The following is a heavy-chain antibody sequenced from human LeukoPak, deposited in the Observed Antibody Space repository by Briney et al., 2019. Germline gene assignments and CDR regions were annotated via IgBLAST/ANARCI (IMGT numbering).Heavy chain of an antibody. CDR3: ASLPTVYSRGYLAL. CDR1: GASISSSSYY. D-gene: IGHD3-22*01. Sequence: SETLSLTCTVSGASISSSSYYWGWIRQPPGKGLECIGSIYYNGRTYYNPSLKSRVTISVDTSKNQFSLKLSSVTAADTAVYYCASLPTVYSRGYLALWGQGTLVTVSS. J-gene: IGHJ4*02. CDR2: IYYNGRT. V-gene: IGHV4-39*07.